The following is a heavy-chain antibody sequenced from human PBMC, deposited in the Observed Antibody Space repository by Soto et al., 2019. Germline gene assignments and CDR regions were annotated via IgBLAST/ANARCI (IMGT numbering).Heavy chain of an antibody. J-gene: IGHJ4*02. D-gene: IGHD5-12*01. V-gene: IGHV1-69*13. CDR2: IIPIFGTA. Sequence: SVKVSCKASGGTFSSYAISWVRQAPGQGLEWMGGIIPIFGTANYAQKFQGRVTITADESTSTAYMELSSLRSEGTAVYYCAREGDGYNTYYFDYWGQGTLVTVSS. CDR1: GGTFSSYA. CDR3: AREGDGYNTYYFDY.